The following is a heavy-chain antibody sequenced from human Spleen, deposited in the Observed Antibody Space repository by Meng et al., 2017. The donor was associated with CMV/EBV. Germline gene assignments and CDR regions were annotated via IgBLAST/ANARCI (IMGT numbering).Heavy chain of an antibody. V-gene: IGHV4-34*01. CDR3: ARGARWAFDI. CDR1: GGSFSAYY. J-gene: IGHJ3*02. D-gene: IGHD5-24*01. Sequence: SETLSLTCAVYGGSFSAYYWIWIRQPPGEGLEWIGEINHSGSTNYNPSLKSRVTMSVDASKTQFSLKLSPVTAADTAVYYCARGARWAFDIWGQGTMVTVS. CDR2: INHSGST.